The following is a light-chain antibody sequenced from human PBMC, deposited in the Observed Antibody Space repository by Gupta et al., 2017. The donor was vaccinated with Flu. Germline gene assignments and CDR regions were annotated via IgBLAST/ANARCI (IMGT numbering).Light chain of an antibody. CDR2: DTR. V-gene: IGLV3-1*01. CDR3: QACDSSTDGWL. Sequence: DKGADNDVCWYQQVPGPSPVLLIYDTRKRPSGIPDRFSGSKSGNTATLTISGPQTVDEGDYYCQACDSSTDGWLFATGTKVTVL. CDR1: KGADND. J-gene: IGLJ1*01.